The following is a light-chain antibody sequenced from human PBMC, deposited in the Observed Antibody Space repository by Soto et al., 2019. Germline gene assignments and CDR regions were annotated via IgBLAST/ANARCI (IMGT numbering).Light chain of an antibody. Sequence: SALTQPPSASGSPGQSVTISCTGNSSDVGGYNYVSWYQQHPGKAPKLIISEVNKRPSGVPDRFSGSKSGNTASLTVSGLQADDEADYYCSSYAGSYTFYVFGTGTKLTVL. CDR2: EVN. CDR1: SSDVGGYNY. J-gene: IGLJ1*01. CDR3: SSYAGSYTFYV. V-gene: IGLV2-8*01.